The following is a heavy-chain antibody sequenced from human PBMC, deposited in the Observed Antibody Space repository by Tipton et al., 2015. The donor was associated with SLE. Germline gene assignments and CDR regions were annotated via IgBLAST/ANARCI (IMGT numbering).Heavy chain of an antibody. CDR1: GGSVSSGSYY. D-gene: IGHD2-15*01. J-gene: IGHJ3*02. CDR2: IYYSGST. CDR3: ARAGGAFDI. V-gene: IGHV4-61*01. Sequence: TLSLTCTVSGGSVSSGSYYWSWIRQPPGKGLEWIGYIYYSGSTNYNPSPKSRVTISVDTSKNQFSLKLSSVTAADTAVYYCARAGGAFDIWGQGTMVTVSS.